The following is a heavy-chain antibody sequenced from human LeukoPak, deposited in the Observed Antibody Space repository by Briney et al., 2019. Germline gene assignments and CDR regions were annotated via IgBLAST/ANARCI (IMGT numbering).Heavy chain of an antibody. CDR3: ARHVVAVGFDY. CDR2: ITSSSSYI. J-gene: IGHJ4*02. D-gene: IGHD3-22*01. CDR1: GFTFSSYT. V-gene: IGHV3-21*01. Sequence: GGSLRLSCAASGFTFSSYTMNWVRQAPGKGLEWVSSITSSSSYIYYADSVKGRFTISRDNAKNSLYLHMNSLGAEDTAVYYCARHVVAVGFDYWGQGTLVTVSS.